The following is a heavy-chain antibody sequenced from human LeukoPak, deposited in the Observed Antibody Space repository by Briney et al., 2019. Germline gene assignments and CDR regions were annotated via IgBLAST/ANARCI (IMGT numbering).Heavy chain of an antibody. CDR1: GFTFSSYA. CDR2: VSGRGYST. CDR3: ATLGAGYSSWYFDY. J-gene: IGHJ4*02. D-gene: IGHD6-13*01. Sequence: GGSLRLSCAASGFTFSSYAMSWARQAPGEGLEGVSAVSGRGYSTYYADAVKGRVTVSRDNSKNTGFLQMNRLRVEDPAVYDCATLGAGYSSWYFDYWGQGTLVTVPS. V-gene: IGHV3-23*01.